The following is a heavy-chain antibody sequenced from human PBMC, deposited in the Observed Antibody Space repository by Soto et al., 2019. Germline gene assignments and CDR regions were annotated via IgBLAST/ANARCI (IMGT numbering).Heavy chain of an antibody. D-gene: IGHD1-26*01. CDR1: GGSISSSNW. J-gene: IGHJ6*02. CDR3: ARVSGSYYYGMDV. Sequence: QVQLQESGPGLVKPSGTLSLTCAVSGGSISSSNWWSWVRQPPGKGLEWIGEIYHSGSTNYNPSLKGRVPXSXDXXKTPCSLKLGSVTAADTAVYYCARVSGSYYYGMDVWGQGTTVTVSS. CDR2: IYHSGST. V-gene: IGHV4-4*02.